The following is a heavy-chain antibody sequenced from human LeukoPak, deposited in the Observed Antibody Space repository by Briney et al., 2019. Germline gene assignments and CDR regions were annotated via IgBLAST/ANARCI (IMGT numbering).Heavy chain of an antibody. CDR3: ARVGYYYDSSGYSGNWFDP. J-gene: IGHJ5*02. CDR2: IYHSAST. CDR1: GGSISSGGYS. V-gene: IGHV4-30-2*01. D-gene: IGHD3-22*01. Sequence: SQTLSLTCAVSGGSISSGGYSWSWIRQPPEKGLEWIGYIYHSASTYYNPSLKSRVTTSVDRSKNQFSLKLSSVTAADTAVYYCARVGYYYDSSGYSGNWFDPWGQGTLVTVSS.